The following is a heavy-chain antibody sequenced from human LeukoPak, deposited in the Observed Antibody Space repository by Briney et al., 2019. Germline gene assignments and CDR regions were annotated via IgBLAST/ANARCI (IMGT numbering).Heavy chain of an antibody. D-gene: IGHD5-12*01. CDR1: GFNFINYV. CDR3: ARDPQPTWATILDY. CDR2: ISSSGATT. V-gene: IGHV3-23*01. J-gene: IGHJ4*02. Sequence: PGGSLRLSCAASGFNFINYVVTWVRQAPGKGLEWVSGISSSGATTYYTDSVKGRFTISRDNSKNTLYLQMNSLRAEDTAVYYCARDPQPTWATILDYWGQGTLVTVSS.